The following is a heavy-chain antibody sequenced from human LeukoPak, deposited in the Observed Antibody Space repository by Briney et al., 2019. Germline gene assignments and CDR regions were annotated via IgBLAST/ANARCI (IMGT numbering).Heavy chain of an antibody. Sequence: GGSLRLPCAASGFSFSSYSMSWLRQAPGKGLEGVSAIRGSGGSTYYALPLKARFTIPRDNCKNTLHLQTNTLRAEVTAVYYCAKVGGGGYGDYLERLWIYPTYFDCWGQGTLVIVSS. J-gene: IGHJ4*02. D-gene: IGHD4-17*01. CDR1: GFSFSSYS. CDR2: IRGSGGST. CDR3: AKVGGGGYGDYLERLWIYPTYFDC. V-gene: IGHV3-23*01.